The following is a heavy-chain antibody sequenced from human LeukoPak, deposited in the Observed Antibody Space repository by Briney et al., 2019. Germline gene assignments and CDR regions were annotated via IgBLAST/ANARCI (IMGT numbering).Heavy chain of an antibody. D-gene: IGHD2-15*01. V-gene: IGHV3-21*01. CDR2: ISSSSSYI. CDR1: GFTFSSYS. Sequence: GGSLRLSCAASGFTFSSYSMNWVRQAPGKGLEWVSSISSSSSYIYYADSVKGRFTISRDNAKNSLYLQMNSLRAEDTAVYYCVRVGCSGGSCYGGRDAFDIWGQGTMVTVSS. CDR3: VRVGCSGGSCYGGRDAFDI. J-gene: IGHJ3*02.